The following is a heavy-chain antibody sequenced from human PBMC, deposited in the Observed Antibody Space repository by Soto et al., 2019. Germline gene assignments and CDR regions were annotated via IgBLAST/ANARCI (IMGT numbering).Heavy chain of an antibody. D-gene: IGHD3-9*01. CDR2: ISAYNGNT. CDR1: GYTFTSYG. Sequence: QVQLVQSGAEVKKPGASVKVSCKASGYTFTSYGISWVRQAPGQGLEWMGWISAYNGNTNYAQKLQGRVTMTTDTSTSTAYMELRSLRSDDTSVYYCARLHYDILTGYSTFDYWGQGTLVTVSS. V-gene: IGHV1-18*01. J-gene: IGHJ4*02. CDR3: ARLHYDILTGYSTFDY.